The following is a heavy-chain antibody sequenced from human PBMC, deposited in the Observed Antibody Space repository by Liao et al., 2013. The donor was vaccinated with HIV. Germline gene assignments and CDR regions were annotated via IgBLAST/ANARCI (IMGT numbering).Heavy chain of an antibody. CDR3: ARGGRRAYSGSYPLRY. D-gene: IGHD1-26*01. J-gene: IGHJ4*02. CDR2: INHSGST. V-gene: IGHV4-34*01. CDR1: GGSFSGYY. Sequence: QVQLQQWGAGLLKPSETLSLTCAVYGGSFSGYYWSWIRQPPGKGLEWIGEINHSGSTNYNPSLKSRVTISVDTSKNQFSLKLSSVTAADTAVYYCARGGRRAYSGSYPLRYWGQGTLVTVSS.